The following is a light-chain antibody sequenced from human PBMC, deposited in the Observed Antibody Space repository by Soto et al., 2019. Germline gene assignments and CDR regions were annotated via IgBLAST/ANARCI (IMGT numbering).Light chain of an antibody. Sequence: EIVLTQSPGTLSLSPGERATLSCRASQSVSSSYLAWYQQKPGQAPRLLIYGASSRATGIPDRFSGSGSGTDFTLTISRLEPEYFAVYYWQQYGSSPFTFGQGTRLEIK. CDR1: QSVSSSY. V-gene: IGKV3-20*01. CDR3: QQYGSSPFT. CDR2: GAS. J-gene: IGKJ5*01.